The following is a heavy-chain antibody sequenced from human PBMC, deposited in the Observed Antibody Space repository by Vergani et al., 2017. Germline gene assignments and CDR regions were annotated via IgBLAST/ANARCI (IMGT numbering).Heavy chain of an antibody. V-gene: IGHV4-4*07. CDR1: GGSISSYY. CDR2: IYTSGST. J-gene: IGHJ5*02. D-gene: IGHD6-19*01. CDR3: ARETASGWYMWFDP. Sequence: QVQLQESGSGLVKPSETLSLTCTVSGGSISSYYWSWIRQPAGKGLEWIGRIYTSGSTNYNPSLKSRVTISVDTSKNQFSLKLSSVTAADTAVYYCARETASGWYMWFDPWGQGTLVTVSS.